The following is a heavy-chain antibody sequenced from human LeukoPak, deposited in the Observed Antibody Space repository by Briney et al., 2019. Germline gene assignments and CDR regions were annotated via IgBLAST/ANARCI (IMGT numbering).Heavy chain of an antibody. Sequence: ASAKVSCKASGYTFTSYYMHWVRQAPGQGLEWMGIINPSGGSTSYAQKFQGRVTMTRDTSTSTVYMELSSLRSEDTAVYYCARAHLYCTNGVCLEYFQHWGQGTLVTVSS. V-gene: IGHV1-46*03. D-gene: IGHD2-8*01. CDR3: ARAHLYCTNGVCLEYFQH. CDR2: INPSGGST. J-gene: IGHJ1*01. CDR1: GYTFTSYY.